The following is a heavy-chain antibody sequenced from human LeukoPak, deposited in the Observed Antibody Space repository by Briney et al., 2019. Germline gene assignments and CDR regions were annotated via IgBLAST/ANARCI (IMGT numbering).Heavy chain of an antibody. V-gene: IGHV3-7*03. D-gene: IGHD6-13*01. J-gene: IGHJ4*02. CDR3: AREGGSSSWQFDY. CDR1: GFTFSSYW. Sequence: GRSLRLSCAASGFTFSSYWMSWVRQAPGKGLEWVANIKQDGSEKYYVDSVKGRFTISRDNAKNSLYLQMNSLRAEDTAVYYCAREGGSSSWQFDYWGQGTLVTVSS. CDR2: IKQDGSEK.